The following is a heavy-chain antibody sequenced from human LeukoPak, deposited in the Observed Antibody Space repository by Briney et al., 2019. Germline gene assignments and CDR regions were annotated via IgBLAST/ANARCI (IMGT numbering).Heavy chain of an antibody. J-gene: IGHJ4*02. Sequence: GGSLRLSCAATGFTVSSSYMSWVRQAPGKGLEWVANIKQDGSEKYYVDSVKGRFTISRDNAKNSLYLQMNSLRAEDTAVYYCARDVYSNYDGASDYWGQGTLVTVSS. CDR1: GFTVSSSY. CDR3: ARDVYSNYDGASDY. CDR2: IKQDGSEK. V-gene: IGHV3-7*01. D-gene: IGHD4-11*01.